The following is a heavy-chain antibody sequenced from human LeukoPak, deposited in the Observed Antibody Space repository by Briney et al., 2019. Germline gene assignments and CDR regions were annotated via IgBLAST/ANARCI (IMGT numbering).Heavy chain of an antibody. D-gene: IGHD3-3*01. CDR1: GYTFTSYD. J-gene: IGHJ5*02. CDR2: MNPNSGNT. V-gene: IGHV1-8*01. Sequence: ASVKVSCKASGYTFTSYDINWVRQATGQGLEWMGWMNPNSGNTGYAQKFQGRVTMTRNTSVSTAYMELSSLRSEDTAVYYCARGLGDAYCDFWSGYYPKGGWFDPWGQGTLVTVSS. CDR3: ARGLGDAYCDFWSGYYPKGGWFDP.